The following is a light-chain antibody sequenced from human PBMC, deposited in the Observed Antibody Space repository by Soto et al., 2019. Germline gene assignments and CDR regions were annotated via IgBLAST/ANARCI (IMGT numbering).Light chain of an antibody. J-gene: IGKJ1*01. V-gene: IGKV2-30*01. CDR2: NVF. CDR3: MQGTHWPWT. Sequence: EVVMTQYPLSLPVTLGQPASISCRSSQTLVFSDGNTYLNWFQQRPGQSPKRLIYNVFNRESVFPDRFSGSGSGNDFKLKISMVEAEDVGLYYCMQGTHWPWTFRQGTKLEI. CDR1: QTLVFSDGNTY.